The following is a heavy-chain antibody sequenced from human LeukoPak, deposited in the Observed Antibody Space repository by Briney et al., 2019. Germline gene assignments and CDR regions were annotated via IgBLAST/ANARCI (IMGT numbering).Heavy chain of an antibody. V-gene: IGHV1-69*06. CDR2: IIPIFGTA. CDR3: ARDRTGKGPEYYMDV. CDR1: GGTFGSYA. D-gene: IGHD7-27*01. J-gene: IGHJ6*03. Sequence: SVQVSCKASGGTFGSYAISWVRQAPGQGLEWMGGIIPIFGTANYAQKFQGRVTSNADKSTSTAYMELSGLRSDDTAVYYCARDRTGKGPEYYMDVWGKGTTVTVSS.